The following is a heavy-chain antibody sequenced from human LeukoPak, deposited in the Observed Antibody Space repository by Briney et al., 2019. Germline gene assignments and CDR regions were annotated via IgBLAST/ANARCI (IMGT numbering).Heavy chain of an antibody. Sequence: GASVKVSCKASGYTFTSYDINWVRQATGQGLEWMGWMNPNSGNTGYAQKFQGRVTMTRNTSISTAYMELSSLKSEDTAVYYCASPGRHCSGGSCYSNYYGMDVWGHGTLVTVSS. V-gene: IGHV1-8*01. CDR2: MNPNSGNT. CDR3: ASPGRHCSGGSCYSNYYGMDV. D-gene: IGHD2-15*01. CDR1: GYTFTSYD. J-gene: IGHJ6*02.